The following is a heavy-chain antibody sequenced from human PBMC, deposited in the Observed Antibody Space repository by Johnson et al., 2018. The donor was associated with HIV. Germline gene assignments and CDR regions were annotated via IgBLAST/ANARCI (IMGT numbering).Heavy chain of an antibody. J-gene: IGHJ3*01. CDR3: ARGLRDSSGHPFAFDF. CDR2: IHWNGGTT. CDR1: GFSFDDYG. Sequence: VQLVESGGGEVRPGGSLRLACAASGFSFDDYGMSWVRPAAGKGLEWVSGIHWNGGTTSYEDSLKGRFTTSRDNANHSLYLKMNVLRDEDTAWYYCARGLRDSSGHPFAFDFWGHGTMVTVSS. D-gene: IGHD3-22*01. V-gene: IGHV3-20*04.